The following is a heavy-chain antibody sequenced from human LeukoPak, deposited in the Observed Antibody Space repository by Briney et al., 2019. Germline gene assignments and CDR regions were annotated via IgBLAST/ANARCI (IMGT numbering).Heavy chain of an antibody. CDR1: GGSISSSSYY. CDR3: VRSETIWYYFDY. V-gene: IGHV4-39*07. Sequence: SETLSLTCTVSGGSISSSSYYWGGIRQPPGKGPEWIGSIYYSGSTYYNPSLKSRVTISVDTSKNQFSLKLSSVTAADTAVYFCVRSETIWYYFDYWGQGRLVTVSS. D-gene: IGHD1-7*01. J-gene: IGHJ4*02. CDR2: IYYSGST.